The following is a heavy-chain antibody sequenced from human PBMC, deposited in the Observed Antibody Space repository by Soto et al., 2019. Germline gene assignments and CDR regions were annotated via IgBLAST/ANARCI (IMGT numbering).Heavy chain of an antibody. V-gene: IGHV1-69*13. CDR3: ATQVSNPDYSNSVTTPNWFDP. CDR1: GGPFSNYA. D-gene: IGHD4-4*01. CDR2: IIPIFGTA. Sequence: SVKVSCKASGGPFSNYAISWVRQAPGQGLEWMGGIIPIFGTANYAQKFQGRVTITPDESTTTASMELSSLSSEHTAVYYCATQVSNPDYSNSVTTPNWFDPWGQGTLVTVSS. J-gene: IGHJ5*02.